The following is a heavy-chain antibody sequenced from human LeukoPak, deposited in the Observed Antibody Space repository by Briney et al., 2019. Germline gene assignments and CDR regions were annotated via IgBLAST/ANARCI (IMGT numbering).Heavy chain of an antibody. D-gene: IGHD1-26*01. CDR2: INTDGSSA. J-gene: IGHJ4*02. CDR1: GFTFSSYW. V-gene: IGHV3-74*01. CDR3: AKEVVEWELLHFDY. Sequence: PGGSLRLSCAASGFTFSSYWMHWVRQAPGKGLVWVSRINTDGSSASYADSVKGRFTISRDNSKSTLYLQMNNLRAEDTAVYFCAKEVVEWELLHFDYWGQGTLVTVSS.